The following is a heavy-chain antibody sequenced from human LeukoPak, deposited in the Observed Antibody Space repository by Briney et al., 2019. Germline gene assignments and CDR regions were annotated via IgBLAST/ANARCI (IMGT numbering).Heavy chain of an antibody. CDR3: ARDGADIVVVPGWFDP. CDR2: INPNSGGT. CDR1: GYTFTGYY. V-gene: IGHV1-2*02. J-gene: IGHJ5*02. D-gene: IGHD2-2*01. Sequence: GASVKVSCKASGYTFTGYYMHWVRQAPGQGLEWMGWINPNSGGTNYAQKFQGRVTMTRDTSISTAYMELSRLRSGDTAVYYCARDGADIVVVPGWFDPWGQGTLVTVSS.